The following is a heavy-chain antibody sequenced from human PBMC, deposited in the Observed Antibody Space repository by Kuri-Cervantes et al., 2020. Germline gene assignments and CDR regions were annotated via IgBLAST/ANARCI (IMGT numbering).Heavy chain of an antibody. Sequence: GESLKISCAASGFTFSSYAMHWVRQAPGKGLEWVAVISYDGSNKYYADSVKGRFTISRDNSKNTLYLQMNSLRTEDTAVYYCAKDQRRGSLNFGGVIDYWGQGTLVTVSS. CDR2: ISYDGSNK. J-gene: IGHJ4*02. CDR1: GFTFSSYA. V-gene: IGHV3-30*01. D-gene: IGHD3-16*02. CDR3: AKDQRRGSLNFGGVIDY.